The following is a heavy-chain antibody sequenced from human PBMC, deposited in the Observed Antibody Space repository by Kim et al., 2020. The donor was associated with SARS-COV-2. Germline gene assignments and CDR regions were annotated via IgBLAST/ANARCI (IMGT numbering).Heavy chain of an antibody. CDR1: GFTLSDYW. V-gene: IGHV3-7*05. CDR3: ARNPRPDAFDL. J-gene: IGHJ3*01. CDR2: IKEDGSET. Sequence: LSLTCAASGFTLSDYWMSWVRQGPGRGLEWVASIKEDGSETYNVHSVKGRFTMSRDNAKNSLYLQMNSLRADDTAVYFCARNPRPDAFDLWGQGTLVTVSS.